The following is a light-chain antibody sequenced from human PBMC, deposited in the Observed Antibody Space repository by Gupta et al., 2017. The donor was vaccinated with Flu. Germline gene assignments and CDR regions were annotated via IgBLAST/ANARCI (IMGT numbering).Light chain of an antibody. CDR3: RQHENFRYT. CDR2: DAT. Sequence: ETTLTQSPAFMSATPGDKVNISCKASQDIDDDMNWYQQKPGEAAIFIIQDATPPGPPTPPRFSGSGYGTACTLRIKNIESEDAAYYFCRQHENFRYTLGPGTKLEIK. CDR1: QDIDDD. V-gene: IGKV5-2*01. J-gene: IGKJ2*01.